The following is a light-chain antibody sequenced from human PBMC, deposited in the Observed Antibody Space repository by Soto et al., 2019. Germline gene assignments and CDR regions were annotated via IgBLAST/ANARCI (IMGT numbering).Light chain of an antibody. CDR1: QSVGTK. J-gene: IGKJ1*01. V-gene: IGKV3-15*01. CDR2: GAS. Sequence: IVMTQSPATLSVSPGERANLSCRASQSVGTKLAWYQQTPGQAPRLLIYGASNRATGVPARLSGSVSGTEFPLTIASLQSEDFAVYYCQQYSSWLWTFGQGTKVDIK. CDR3: QQYSSWLWT.